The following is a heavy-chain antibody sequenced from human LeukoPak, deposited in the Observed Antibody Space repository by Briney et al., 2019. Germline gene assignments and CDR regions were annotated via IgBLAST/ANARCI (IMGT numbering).Heavy chain of an antibody. CDR2: IYHSGST. D-gene: IGHD2-2*01. CDR3: ARERGDIVVVPAAIGLRAFDI. CDR1: GGSISSGGYY. Sequence: SQTLSLTCTVSGGSISSGGYYWSWIRQPPGKGLEWIGYIYHSGSTYYNPSLKSRVTISVDRSKNQFSLKLSSVTAADTAVYYCARERGDIVVVPAAIGLRAFDIWGQGTMVTVSS. J-gene: IGHJ3*02. V-gene: IGHV4-30-2*01.